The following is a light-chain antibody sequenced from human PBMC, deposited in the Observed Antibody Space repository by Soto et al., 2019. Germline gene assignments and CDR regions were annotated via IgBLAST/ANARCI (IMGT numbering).Light chain of an antibody. CDR2: DVS. Sequence: QSALTQPASVSGSPGQSITISCTGTSSDVGGYNYVSWYQQHPGKAPKLMIYDVSNRPSGVSNRFSGSKSGNTASLTISGLQAEDEADYYCSSYTSSSTPLFVFASRTKVTV. J-gene: IGLJ1*01. V-gene: IGLV2-14*01. CDR1: SSDVGGYNY. CDR3: SSYTSSSTPLFV.